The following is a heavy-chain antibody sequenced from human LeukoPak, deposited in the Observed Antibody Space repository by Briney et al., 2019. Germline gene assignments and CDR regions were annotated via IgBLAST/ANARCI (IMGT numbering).Heavy chain of an antibody. CDR1: GYSFTTYD. V-gene: IGHV1-8*03. Sequence: ASVKVSCKASGYSFTTYDINWVRQATGQGLEWMGWMNLKSGYTGYAQKFQGRVTITRDTSTSTVYMELSSLRSEDTAVYYCAKVAGSIDYWGQGTLVTVSS. CDR2: MNLKSGYT. J-gene: IGHJ4*02. CDR3: AKVAGSIDY. D-gene: IGHD1-26*01.